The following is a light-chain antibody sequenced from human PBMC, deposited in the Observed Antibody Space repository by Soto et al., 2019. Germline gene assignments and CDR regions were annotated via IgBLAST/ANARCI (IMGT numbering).Light chain of an antibody. J-gene: IGKJ5*01. CDR3: HRYNSYL. V-gene: IGKV1-5*01. CDR2: DAS. CDR1: QGISSW. Sequence: DIKITQSPTSVSASVGDRVSRTCRASQGISSWLAWYQQKPGKAPKLLIYDASSLESGVPSRFSGSGSGTEFTLTISSLQPDDFATYYCHRYNSYLFGQGTRLEI.